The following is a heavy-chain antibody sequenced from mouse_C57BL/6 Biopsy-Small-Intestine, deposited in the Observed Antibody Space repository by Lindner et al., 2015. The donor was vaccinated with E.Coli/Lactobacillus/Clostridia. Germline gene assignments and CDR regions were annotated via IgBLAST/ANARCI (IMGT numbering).Heavy chain of an antibody. V-gene: IGHV5-6*01. D-gene: IGHD2-4*01. J-gene: IGHJ2*01. CDR3: TRRHYDNYFFDY. CDR2: VSSGGSYT. Sequence: VQLQESGGDLMKPGGSLKLSCAASGFTFSNYAMSWVRQTPDKRLEWVATVSSGGSYTYYPDSVKGRFTISRDNAKNTLYLQMSSLKSEDTAMYYCTRRHYDNYFFDYWGQGTTLTVSS. CDR1: GFTFSNYA.